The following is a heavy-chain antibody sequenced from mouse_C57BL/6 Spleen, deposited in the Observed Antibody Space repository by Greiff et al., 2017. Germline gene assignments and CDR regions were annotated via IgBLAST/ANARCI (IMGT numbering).Heavy chain of an antibody. Sequence: VQRVESGPGLVAPSQSLSITCTVSGFSLTSYGVDWVRQSPGKGLEWLGVIWGVGSTNYNSALKSRLSISKDNSKSQVFLKMNSLQTDDTAMYYCARQAYDYDDGYYAMDYWGQGTSVTVSS. D-gene: IGHD2-4*01. CDR3: ARQAYDYDDGYYAMDY. J-gene: IGHJ4*01. V-gene: IGHV2-6*01. CDR1: GFSLTSYG. CDR2: IWGVGST.